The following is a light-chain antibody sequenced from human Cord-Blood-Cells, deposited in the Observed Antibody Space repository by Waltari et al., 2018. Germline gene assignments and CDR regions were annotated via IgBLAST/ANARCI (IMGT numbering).Light chain of an antibody. CDR3: QVWDSSSDHWV. Sequence: SYVLTQPPSVSVAPGKTARITCGGNNIGSKSVHWYQQKPGQAPVLVFYDDSDRPSGIPERFSHSNSGNTATLTISMVEAGDEADYYCQVWDSSSDHWVFGGGTKLTVL. CDR1: NIGSKS. CDR2: DDS. V-gene: IGLV3-21*03. J-gene: IGLJ3*02.